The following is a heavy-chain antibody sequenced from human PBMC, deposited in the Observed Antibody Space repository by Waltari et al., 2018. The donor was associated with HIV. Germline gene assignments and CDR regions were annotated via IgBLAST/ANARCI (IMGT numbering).Heavy chain of an antibody. Sequence: EVQLVESGGGLVQPGRSLRLSCAASGFTFEYFAMHWVRQVSGKGLEWVSGISWNSDSTGYADSVKGRFTISRDNAKTSLYLQMNSLRTEDTALYYCTKAESFFHPPDYWGQGTLVTVSS. V-gene: IGHV3-9*01. CDR2: ISWNSDST. CDR3: TKAESFFHPPDY. J-gene: IGHJ4*02. CDR1: GFTFEYFA. D-gene: IGHD3-10*01.